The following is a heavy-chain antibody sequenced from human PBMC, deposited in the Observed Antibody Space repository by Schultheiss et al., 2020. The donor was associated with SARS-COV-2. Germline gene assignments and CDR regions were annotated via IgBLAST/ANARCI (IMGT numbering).Heavy chain of an antibody. CDR3: ARVRRTVTTGNWFDP. CDR2: IYYSGST. V-gene: IGHV4-31*03. D-gene: IGHD4-17*01. CDR1: GGSISSGGYY. J-gene: IGHJ5*02. Sequence: SQTLSLTCTVSGGSISSGGYYWSWIRQHPGKGLEWIGYIYYSGSTYCNPSLKSRVTISVDTSKNQFSLKLSSVTAADTAVYYCARVRRTVTTGNWFDPWGQGTLVTVSS.